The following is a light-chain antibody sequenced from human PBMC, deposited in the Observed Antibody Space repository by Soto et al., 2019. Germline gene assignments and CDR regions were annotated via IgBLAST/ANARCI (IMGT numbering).Light chain of an antibody. CDR1: ISDVGVYNY. J-gene: IGLJ3*02. CDR3: ISYSSSSTWV. Sequence: QSALTQPASVCGSPGQEITISCTGTISDVGVYNYVSWYQQHPRKAPKIIIYELSFRPSGVSNRFSGSKSGNTASLTISGLQAEDEADDYCISYSSSSTWVFGGGTKRTFL. CDR2: ELS. V-gene: IGLV2-14*01.